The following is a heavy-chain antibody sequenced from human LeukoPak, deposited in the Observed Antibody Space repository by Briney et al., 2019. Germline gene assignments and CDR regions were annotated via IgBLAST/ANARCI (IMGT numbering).Heavy chain of an antibody. J-gene: IGHJ5*02. CDR1: GFTFSSYA. Sequence: GGSLRLSCAASGFTFSSYAMTWVRQAPGKGLEWVSAISSSSSYIYYADSVKGRFTISRDNAKNSLYLQMNSLRAEDTAVYYCARDLIVGAGPSGFDPWGQGTLVTVSS. D-gene: IGHD1-26*01. CDR3: ARDLIVGAGPSGFDP. CDR2: ISSSSSYI. V-gene: IGHV3-21*01.